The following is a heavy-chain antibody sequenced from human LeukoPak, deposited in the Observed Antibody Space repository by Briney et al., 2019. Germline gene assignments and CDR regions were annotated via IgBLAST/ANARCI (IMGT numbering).Heavy chain of an antibody. CDR1: GYTFTGYY. J-gene: IGHJ4*02. CDR2: INPNSGGT. CDR3: ARDCSGGSCYEYFDY. D-gene: IGHD2-15*01. Sequence: GASVKVSCKASGYTFTGYYMHWVRQAPGQGLEWMGWINPNSGGTNYAQKFQGRVTMTRDTSISTAYMELSRLRSYDTAVYYCARDCSGGSCYEYFDYWGQGTLVTVSS. V-gene: IGHV1-2*02.